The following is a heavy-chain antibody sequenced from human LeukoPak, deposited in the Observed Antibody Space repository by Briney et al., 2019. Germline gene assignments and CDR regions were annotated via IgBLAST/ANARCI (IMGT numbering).Heavy chain of an antibody. V-gene: IGHV1-69*05. Sequence: GASVKVSCKASGGTFSSYAISWVRQAPGQGLEWMGGIIPIFGTANYAQKFQGRVTITTDESTSTAYMGLSSLRSEDTAVYYCARVWEEGYYGSGSYVSWFDPWGQGTLVTVSS. CDR2: IIPIFGTA. CDR1: GGTFSSYA. CDR3: ARVWEEGYYGSGSYVSWFDP. J-gene: IGHJ5*02. D-gene: IGHD3-10*01.